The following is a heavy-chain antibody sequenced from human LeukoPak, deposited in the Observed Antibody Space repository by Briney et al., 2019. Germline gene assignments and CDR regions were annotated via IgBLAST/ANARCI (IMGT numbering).Heavy chain of an antibody. CDR1: GGSLSGYY. V-gene: IGHV4-34*01. J-gene: IGHJ4*02. D-gene: IGHD6-13*01. Sequence: SETLSLTCAVYGGSLSGYYWSWLRQSPGKGLEWIGEINPRGSTNYNPSLKSLITISVDTSNNLFSLRLTSVTAADTAVYYCARETDSCIWYRSYNFDSWGQGTLVTVSS. CDR2: INPRGST. CDR3: ARETDSCIWYRSYNFDS.